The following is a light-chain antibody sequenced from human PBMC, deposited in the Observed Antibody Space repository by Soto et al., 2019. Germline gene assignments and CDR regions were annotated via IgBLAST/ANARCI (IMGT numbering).Light chain of an antibody. Sequence: EIVLTQSPGTLSLSPGDRATLSCRASQSVGSNSLAWYQQKPGQAPRLLMYGASSRATGVPDRFSGSGSGTDFTLTISRLEPEDFAVYYCQQYSRSPPITLGQGTRLE. CDR3: QQYSRSPPIT. V-gene: IGKV3-20*01. J-gene: IGKJ5*01. CDR2: GAS. CDR1: QSVGSNS.